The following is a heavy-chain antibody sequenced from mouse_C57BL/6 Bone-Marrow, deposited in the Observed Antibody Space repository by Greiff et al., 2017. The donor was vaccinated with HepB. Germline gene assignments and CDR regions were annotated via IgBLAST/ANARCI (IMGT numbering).Heavy chain of an antibody. D-gene: IGHD1-1*01. J-gene: IGHJ2*01. CDR3: ARVNTTVDY. CDR2: INYDGSST. Sequence: EVQLVESEGGLVQPGSSMKLSCTASGFTFSDYYMAWVRQVPEKGLEWVANINYDGSSTYYLDSLKSRFIISRDNAKNILYLQMSSLKSEDTATYYCARVNTTVDYWGQGTTLTVSS. V-gene: IGHV5-16*01. CDR1: GFTFSDYY.